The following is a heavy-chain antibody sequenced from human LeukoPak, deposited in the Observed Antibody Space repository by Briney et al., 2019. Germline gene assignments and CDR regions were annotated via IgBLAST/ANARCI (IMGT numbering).Heavy chain of an antibody. CDR2: IRYDGSNK. CDR1: GFTFSSYG. V-gene: IGHV3-30*02. J-gene: IGHJ4*02. D-gene: IGHD1-26*01. Sequence: PGGSLRLSCAASGFTFSSYGMHWVRQAPGKGLEWAAFIRYDGSNKYYADSVKGRFTTSRDNSKNTLYLQMNSLRAEDTAVYYCAKDQKGYCAPFDYWGQGTLVTVSS. CDR3: AKDQKGYCAPFDY.